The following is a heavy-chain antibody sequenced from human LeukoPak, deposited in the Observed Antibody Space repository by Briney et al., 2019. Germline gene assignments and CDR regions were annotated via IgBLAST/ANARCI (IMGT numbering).Heavy chain of an antibody. D-gene: IGHD6-19*01. CDR1: GFTFSSYS. J-gene: IGHJ5*01. V-gene: IGHV3-23*01. CDR2: ISGSGGST. CDR3: AKDSSGWYHWFDS. Sequence: GGTLRLSCAASGFTFSSYSMSWVRQAPGKGLEWVSAISGSGGSTYYADSVKGRFTISRDNSKNTLYLQMNSLRAEDTAVYYCAKDSSGWYHWFDSWGQGILVTVSS.